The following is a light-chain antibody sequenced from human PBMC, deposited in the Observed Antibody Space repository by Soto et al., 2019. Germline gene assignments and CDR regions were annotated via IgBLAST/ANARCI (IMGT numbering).Light chain of an antibody. Sequence: DIQMTQSPSSVSASVGDRVTITCRASQDISTWLAWYQQKPGKAPKLLIYSASSLQTGVPSTFSGRGSETDFTLTIISLQPGDFATYYCQQANSFPWTFGQGTKVEIK. CDR2: SAS. CDR3: QQANSFPWT. CDR1: QDISTW. V-gene: IGKV1-12*01. J-gene: IGKJ1*01.